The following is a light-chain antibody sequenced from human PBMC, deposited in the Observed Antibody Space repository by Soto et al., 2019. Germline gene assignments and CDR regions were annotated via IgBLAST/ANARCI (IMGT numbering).Light chain of an antibody. CDR1: QGISSW. CDR2: AAS. CDR3: LQDINYPWT. J-gene: IGKJ1*01. V-gene: IGKV1-12*01. Sequence: DIQMTQSPSAMSASVGDRVTITCRASQGISSWLAWYQQKPGKAPNLLIYAASSLHSGVPSRFSGSGSGTDFTLAISSLQPEDSATYYCLQDINYPWTFGQGTKVDIK.